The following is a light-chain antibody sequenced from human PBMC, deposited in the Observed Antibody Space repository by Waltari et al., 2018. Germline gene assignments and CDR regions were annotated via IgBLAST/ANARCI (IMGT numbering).Light chain of an antibody. CDR2: AAS. CDR3: QQYDEWPFT. Sequence: TVMTQSPATLSLSPGETATLSCRASQSVEVNLAWYQQQVGQTPRLLIYAASSRTTGVPGRFSGSGSETDFTLTISSLQSEDFAVYYCQQYDEWPFTFGQGTKVDFK. V-gene: IGKV3-15*01. J-gene: IGKJ2*01. CDR1: QSVEVN.